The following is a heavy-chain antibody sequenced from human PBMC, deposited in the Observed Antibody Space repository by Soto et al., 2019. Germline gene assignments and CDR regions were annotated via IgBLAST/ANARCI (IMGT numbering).Heavy chain of an antibody. D-gene: IGHD2-2*01. J-gene: IGHJ5*02. Sequence: SETLSLTWTVSGGSISSSSYYWGWIRQPPGKGLEWIGSIYYSGSTYYNPSLKSRVTISVDTSKNQFSLKLSSVTAADTAVYYCARHIGKVFGLLVVPPALNWFHPCGQAPLVTLSS. CDR1: GGSISSSSYY. V-gene: IGHV4-39*01. CDR3: ARHIGKVFGLLVVPPALNWFHP. CDR2: IYYSGST.